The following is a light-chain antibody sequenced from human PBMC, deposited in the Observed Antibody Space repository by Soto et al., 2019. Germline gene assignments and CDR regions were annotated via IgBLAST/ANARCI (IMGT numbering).Light chain of an antibody. J-gene: IGKJ5*01. CDR3: QQYGSSQIT. Sequence: TQSPATLSLSPGEGATLSCRVSQSISSSYLSWYEQRPGQAPRLLIYGASSRATGIPDRFSGSGSGTDFTLTISRLEPEDFAVYYCQQYGSSQITFGHGTRLDI. CDR1: QSISSSY. CDR2: GAS. V-gene: IGKV3-20*01.